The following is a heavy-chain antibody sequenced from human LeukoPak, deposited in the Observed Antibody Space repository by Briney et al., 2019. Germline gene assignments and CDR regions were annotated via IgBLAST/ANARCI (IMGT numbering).Heavy chain of an antibody. V-gene: IGHV1-69*05. CDR1: GGTFSSYA. J-gene: IGHJ3*02. CDR2: IIPIFGTA. Sequence: SSVKVSCKASGGTFSSYAISWVRQAPGQGLEWMGRIIPIFGTANYAQKFQGRVTITTDESTSTAYMELSSLRSEDTAVYYCASSPPSGSYSGVEAFDIWGQGTMVTVSS. CDR3: ASSPPSGSYSGVEAFDI. D-gene: IGHD1-26*01.